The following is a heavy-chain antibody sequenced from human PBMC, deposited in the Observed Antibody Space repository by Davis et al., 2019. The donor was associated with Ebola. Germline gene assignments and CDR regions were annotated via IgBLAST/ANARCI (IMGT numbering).Heavy chain of an antibody. J-gene: IGHJ4*02. CDR2: ITSGSTFI. CDR3: VRSRGY. Sequence: GESLKISCAASGFTFSTYSMNWLRQSPGKGLEWVSSITSGSTFIYYADSVKGRFTISRDDAKNSLYLQMNSLTAGDTAVYYCVRSRGYWGQGTLVTVSS. CDR1: GFTFSTYS. V-gene: IGHV3-21*01. D-gene: IGHD3-10*01.